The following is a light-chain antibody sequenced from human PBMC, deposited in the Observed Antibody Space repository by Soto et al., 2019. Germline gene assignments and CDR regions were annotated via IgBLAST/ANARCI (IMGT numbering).Light chain of an antibody. CDR2: DVN. V-gene: IGLV2-14*03. Sequence: QSVLTQPASVSGSPGQSITISCTGASTDVDGYDYVSWYQKHPGQAPKLMIYDVNNRPSGVSYRFSGSKSGDTASLTISGLQAEDDADYYCSSYKSSAPFYVFGTGTKLTVL. CDR1: STDVDGYDY. CDR3: SSYKSSAPFYV. J-gene: IGLJ1*01.